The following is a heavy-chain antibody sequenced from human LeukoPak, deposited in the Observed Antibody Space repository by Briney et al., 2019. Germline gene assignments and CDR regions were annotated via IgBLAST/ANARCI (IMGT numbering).Heavy chain of an antibody. J-gene: IGHJ3*01. CDR3: ARYRYSGYDDAFDV. V-gene: IGHV4-4*07. Sequence: SETLSLTCSVSGGSISGYYWTWIRQPAGKGLEWIGRLHTTGGTNYNPSFKSRLSISGDTSKNQFSLQLSSVTAADTAVYYCARYRYSGYDDAFDVWGQGTMVTVSS. D-gene: IGHD5-12*01. CDR1: GGSISGYY. CDR2: LHTTGGT.